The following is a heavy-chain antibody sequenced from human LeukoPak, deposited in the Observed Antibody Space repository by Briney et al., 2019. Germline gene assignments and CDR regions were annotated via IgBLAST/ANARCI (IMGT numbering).Heavy chain of an antibody. Sequence: SETLSLTCAAYGGSFSGYYWSWIRQPPGKGLEWIGEINHSGSTNYNPSLKSRVTISVDTSKNQFSLKLSSVTAADTAVYYCARREYQLLNAFDIWGQGTMVTVSS. J-gene: IGHJ3*02. D-gene: IGHD2-2*01. CDR1: GGSFSGYY. V-gene: IGHV4-34*01. CDR3: ARREYQLLNAFDI. CDR2: INHSGST.